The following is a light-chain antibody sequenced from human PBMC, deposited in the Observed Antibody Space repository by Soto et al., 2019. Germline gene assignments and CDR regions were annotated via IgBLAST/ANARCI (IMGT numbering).Light chain of an antibody. J-gene: IGLJ1*01. CDR3: SSFTSSITYV. V-gene: IGLV2-14*01. CDR2: DVT. CDR1: SSDVGVYNS. Sequence: QPVLTQPASVSGSPGQSITISCTGTSSDVGVYNSVSWYRQDPGKAPKLMIYDVTNRPSGVSNRFSGSKSGNTASLTISGLQAEDEADYYCSSFTSSITYVFGTGTQLTVL.